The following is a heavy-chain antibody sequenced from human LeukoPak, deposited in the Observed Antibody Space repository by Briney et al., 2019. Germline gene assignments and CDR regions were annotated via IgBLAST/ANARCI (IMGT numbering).Heavy chain of an antibody. J-gene: IGHJ4*02. CDR3: ARAPRGSGSYNDY. CDR2: INPNSGGT. CDR1: GYTFTGYY. D-gene: IGHD3-10*01. Sequence: ASVKVSCKASGYTFTGYYMHWVRQAPGQGLEWMGWINPNSGGTNYAQKFQGRVTMTRDTSISTAYMELSRLRSDNTAVYYCARAPRGSGSYNDYWGQGALVTVSS. V-gene: IGHV1-2*02.